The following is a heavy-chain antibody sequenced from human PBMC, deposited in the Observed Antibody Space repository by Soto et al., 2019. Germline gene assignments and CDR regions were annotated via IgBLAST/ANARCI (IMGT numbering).Heavy chain of an antibody. Sequence: PSETLSLTCIVSGESISSSSYYWGWIRQPPGKGLEWIGSIYYSGRTYYNPSFKSRVTISIDTSKSQFSLKLSSVTATDTAVYYCARKRTTVVTQAYFDHWGQGALVTVSS. CDR3: ARKRTTVVTQAYFDH. CDR2: IYYSGRT. CDR1: GESISSSSYY. D-gene: IGHD2-21*02. V-gene: IGHV4-39*01. J-gene: IGHJ4*02.